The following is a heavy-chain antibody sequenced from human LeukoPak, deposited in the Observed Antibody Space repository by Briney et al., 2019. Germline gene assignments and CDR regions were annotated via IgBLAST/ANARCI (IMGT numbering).Heavy chain of an antibody. CDR1: GFTFSSYA. CDR3: ATFITGTTGCYFDY. Sequence: PGGSLRLSCAASGFTFSSYAMSWVRQAPGKGLEWVSAISGSGGSTYYADSVKGRFTISRDNSKNTLYLQMNSLRAEDTAVYYCATFITGTTGCYFDYWGQGTLVTVSS. CDR2: ISGSGGST. V-gene: IGHV3-23*01. J-gene: IGHJ4*02. D-gene: IGHD1-7*01.